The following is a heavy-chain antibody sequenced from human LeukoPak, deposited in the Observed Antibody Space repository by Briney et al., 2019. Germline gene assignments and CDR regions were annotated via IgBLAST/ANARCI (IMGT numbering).Heavy chain of an antibody. CDR2: IRSKAYGGTT. D-gene: IGHD3-22*01. Sequence: GGSLRLSCTASGFTFGDYAMSWFRQAPGKGLEWVGFIRSKAYGGTTEYAASVKGRFTISRDDSKSIAYLQMNSLKTEDTAVYYCTRFRYYYDSSGFAAWAFDIWGQGTMVTVSS. V-gene: IGHV3-49*03. J-gene: IGHJ3*02. CDR3: TRFRYYYDSSGFAAWAFDI. CDR1: GFTFGDYA.